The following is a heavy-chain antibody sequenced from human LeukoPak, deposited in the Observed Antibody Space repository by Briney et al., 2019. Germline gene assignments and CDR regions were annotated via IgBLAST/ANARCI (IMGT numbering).Heavy chain of an antibody. Sequence: PSETLSLTCTVSGGSISSSSYYWGWIRQPPGKGLEWIGYIYYSGSTNYNPSLKSRVTISVDTSKIQFSLKLSSVTAADTAVYYCARTSITIFGEEAFDIWGQGTMVTVSS. CDR2: IYYSGST. CDR3: ARTSITIFGEEAFDI. CDR1: GGSISSSSYY. D-gene: IGHD3-3*01. J-gene: IGHJ3*02. V-gene: IGHV4-61*05.